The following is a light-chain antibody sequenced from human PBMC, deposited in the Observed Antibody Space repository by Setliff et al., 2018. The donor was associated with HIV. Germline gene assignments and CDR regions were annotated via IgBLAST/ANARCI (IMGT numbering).Light chain of an antibody. CDR1: SSDVGTYNY. CDR3: SSYTSSGTPYV. CDR2: DVS. Sequence: QSALAQPASVSGSPGQSITISCTGTSSDVGTYNYVSWYQQHPGKAPKLMISDVSNRPSGVSNRFSGSKSGNTASLTISGLQAEDEADYYCSSYTSSGTPYVFGIGTKVTVL. V-gene: IGLV2-14*03. J-gene: IGLJ1*01.